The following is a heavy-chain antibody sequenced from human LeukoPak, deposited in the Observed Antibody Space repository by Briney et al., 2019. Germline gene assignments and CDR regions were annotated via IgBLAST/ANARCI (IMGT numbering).Heavy chain of an antibody. CDR3: ARRAGAYSHPYDY. J-gene: IGHJ4*02. V-gene: IGHV3-48*01. Sequence: PGGSLRLSCAASGFTFSTYNMNWVRQAPGKGLEWVAYITLSSTAIYYADSVRGRFTISRDNAKNSLYLQMNSLRAEDTAVYYCARRAGAYSHPYDYWGQGTLVTVSS. D-gene: IGHD4/OR15-4a*01. CDR1: GFTFSTYN. CDR2: ITLSSTAI.